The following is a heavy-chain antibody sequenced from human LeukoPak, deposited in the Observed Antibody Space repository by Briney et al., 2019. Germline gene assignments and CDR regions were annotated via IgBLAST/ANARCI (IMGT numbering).Heavy chain of an antibody. D-gene: IGHD3-22*01. Sequence: GGSLRLSCAASRFTFSNYWMHWVRQAPGKGLEWATSIHYDGTNKYYAEAVKGRFTISRDNSKNTLYLQMNSLRAEDTAVYYCAKDVYYDSSGFDYWGQGTLVTVSS. V-gene: IGHV3-30*02. CDR3: AKDVYYDSSGFDY. J-gene: IGHJ4*02. CDR2: IHYDGTNK. CDR1: RFTFSNYW.